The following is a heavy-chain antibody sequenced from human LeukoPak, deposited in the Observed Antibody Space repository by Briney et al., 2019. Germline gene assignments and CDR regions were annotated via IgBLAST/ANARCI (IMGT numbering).Heavy chain of an antibody. V-gene: IGHV4-59*01. Sequence: SETLSLTCTVSGGSISNYYWSWIRQPPGKGLEWIGYTYYSGSTNYNPSLKSRVTISVDTSKNQFSLKLSSVTAADTAVYYCATYYYDSSGYYYFDYWGQGTLVTVSS. CDR3: ATYYYDSSGYYYFDY. CDR2: TYYSGST. D-gene: IGHD3-22*01. CDR1: GGSISNYY. J-gene: IGHJ4*02.